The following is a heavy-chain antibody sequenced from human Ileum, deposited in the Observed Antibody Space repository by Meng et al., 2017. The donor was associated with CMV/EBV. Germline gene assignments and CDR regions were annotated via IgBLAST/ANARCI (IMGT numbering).Heavy chain of an antibody. Sequence: QVPLQVACPGRVKPSQTLSLTCTVSGGSISSGDYYWSWIRQPPGKGLEWIGYIYYSGSTYYNPSLKSRVTISVDTSKNQFSLKLSSVTAADTAVYYCARQGGYCSGGSCYHFDYWGQGTLVTVSS. D-gene: IGHD2-15*01. V-gene: IGHV4-30-4*08. CDR2: IYYSGST. CDR3: ARQGGYCSGGSCYHFDY. CDR1: GGSISSGDYY. J-gene: IGHJ4*02.